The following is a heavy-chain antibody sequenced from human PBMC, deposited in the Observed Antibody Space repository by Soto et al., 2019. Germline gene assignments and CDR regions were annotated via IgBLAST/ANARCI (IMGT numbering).Heavy chain of an antibody. J-gene: IGHJ4*02. Sequence: GGSLRLSCVASGFSFSNYNMNWVRQAPGKGLEWFSYITDSSDTVHYADSVRGRFTISRDNAESSLYLQMNSLRDEDTAVYFCARDFGHGYYLDYWGRGTLVTVSS. CDR2: ITDSSDTV. V-gene: IGHV3-48*02. CDR3: ARDFGHGYYLDY. CDR1: GFSFSNYN. D-gene: IGHD3-3*01.